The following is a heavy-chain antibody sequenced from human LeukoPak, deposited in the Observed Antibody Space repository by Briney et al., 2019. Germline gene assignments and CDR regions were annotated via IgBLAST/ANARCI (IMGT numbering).Heavy chain of an antibody. CDR2: INWNGGST. V-gene: IGHV3-20*04. Sequence: GGSLRLSCAASGFTFDDYGMSWVRQAPGKGLEWVSGINWNGGSTGYADSVKGRFTISRDNAKNSLYLQMNSLKVEDTAVYYCARDGYCSSGSCHPFDYWGQGTLVTVSS. D-gene: IGHD2-15*01. J-gene: IGHJ4*02. CDR1: GFTFDDYG. CDR3: ARDGYCSSGSCHPFDY.